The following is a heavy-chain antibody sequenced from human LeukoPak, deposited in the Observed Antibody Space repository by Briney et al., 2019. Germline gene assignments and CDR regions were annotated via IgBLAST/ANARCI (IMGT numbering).Heavy chain of an antibody. V-gene: IGHV1-18*01. CDR2: ISAYNGNT. D-gene: IGHD3-22*01. CDR3: AADYYDSTGQWSAFDI. J-gene: IGHJ3*02. Sequence: ASVKVSCKASGYTFTSYGISWVRQAPGQGLEWMGWISAYNGNTNYAQKLQGRVTMTTDTSTSTAYMELRSLRSDDTAVYYCAADYYDSTGQWSAFDIWGQGTMVTVSS. CDR1: GYTFTSYG.